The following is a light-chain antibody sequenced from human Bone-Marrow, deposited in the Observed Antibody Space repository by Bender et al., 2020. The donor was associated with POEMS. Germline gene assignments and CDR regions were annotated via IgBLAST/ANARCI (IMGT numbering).Light chain of an antibody. Sequence: QSALTQPASVSGSPGQSITISCAGSSSDVGAYNYVSWFQQHPGKAPKLIIYDVTKRPSGVPDRFSGSKSGNTASLTISGLQAEDEADYYCTSYSSSSIAYVFGTGTKVTVL. CDR3: TSYSSSSIAYV. CDR2: DVT. J-gene: IGLJ1*01. V-gene: IGLV2-14*01. CDR1: SSDVGAYNY.